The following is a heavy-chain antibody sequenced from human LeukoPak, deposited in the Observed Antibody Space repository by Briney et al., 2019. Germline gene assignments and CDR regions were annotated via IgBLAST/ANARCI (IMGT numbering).Heavy chain of an antibody. D-gene: IGHD2-15*01. J-gene: IGHJ6*02. CDR3: ARQKSVAATRSYYYGMDV. CDR2: IYPGDSDT. Sequence: KTGESLKISCKGSGYSFTSYWIGWVRQMPGKGLEWMGIIYPGDSDTRYSPSFQGQVTISADKSISTAYLQWSSLKASDTAMYYCARQKSVAATRSYYYGMDVWGQGTLVTVSS. CDR1: GYSFTSYW. V-gene: IGHV5-51*01.